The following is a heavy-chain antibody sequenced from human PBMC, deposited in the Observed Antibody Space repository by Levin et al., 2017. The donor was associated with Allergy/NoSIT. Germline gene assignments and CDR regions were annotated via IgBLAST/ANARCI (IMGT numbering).Heavy chain of an antibody. CDR3: AHRPRPYYFEY. V-gene: IGHV2-5*02. Sequence: SGPTLVKPTQTLTLTCTFSGFSLSTSGVGVGWIRQPPGKALEWLGLIYWDDDKRYSPSLKSRLTITKVTSKNQVVLTMTNMDPVDTATYYCAHRPRPYYFEYWGQGTLVTVSS. CDR2: IYWDDDK. CDR1: GFSLSTSGVG. J-gene: IGHJ4*02.